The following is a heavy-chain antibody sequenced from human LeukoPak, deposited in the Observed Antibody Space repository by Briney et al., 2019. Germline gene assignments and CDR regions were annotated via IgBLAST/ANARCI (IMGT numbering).Heavy chain of an antibody. D-gene: IGHD2-15*01. CDR2: ICYDGSNK. CDR3: ARDWGVVVAATFDFDI. Sequence: GGSLRLSCAASGFAFSSYGMHWVRQAPGKGLEWVAVICYDGSNKYYADSVKGRFTISRDNSKNTLYLQMNSLRAEDTVVYYGARDWGVVVAATFDFDIWGQGTMVTVSS. CDR1: GFAFSSYG. V-gene: IGHV3-33*01. J-gene: IGHJ3*02.